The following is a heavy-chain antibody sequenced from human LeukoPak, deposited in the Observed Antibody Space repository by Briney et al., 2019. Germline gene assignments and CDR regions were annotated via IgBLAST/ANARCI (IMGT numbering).Heavy chain of an antibody. CDR2: IYHSGST. CDR3: ARATAAIGLDY. CDR1: GYSISSGYY. J-gene: IGHJ4*02. D-gene: IGHD5-18*01. V-gene: IGHV4-38-2*02. Sequence: PSETLSLTCTVSGYSISSGYYWGWIRQPPGKGLEWIGSIYHSGSTYYNPSLKSRVTISVDTSKNQFSLKLSSVTAADTAVYYCARATAAIGLDYWGQGTLVTVSS.